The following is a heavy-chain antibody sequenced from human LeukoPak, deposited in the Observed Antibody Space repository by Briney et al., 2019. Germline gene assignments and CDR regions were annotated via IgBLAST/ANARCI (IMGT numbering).Heavy chain of an antibody. CDR2: INAGNGNT. V-gene: IGHV1-3*01. CDR3: ARVGAAAGPYYFDY. CDR1: GYTFTGYA. J-gene: IGHJ4*02. D-gene: IGHD6-13*01. Sequence: GASVKVSCKASGYTFTGYAMHWVRQAPGQRLEWMGWINAGNGNTKYSQNFQGRVTITRDTSASTAYMELSSLRSEDTAVFYCARVGAAAGPYYFDYWGQGTLVTVSS.